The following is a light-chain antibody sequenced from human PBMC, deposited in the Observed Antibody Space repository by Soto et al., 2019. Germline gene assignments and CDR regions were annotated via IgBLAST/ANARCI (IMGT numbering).Light chain of an antibody. J-gene: IGLJ2*01. V-gene: IGLV1-47*01. Sequence: QSVLTQPPSASGTPGQRVTISCSGSSSNIGSNYVYWYQQLPGTAPTLLIYRNNQRPSGVPDRCSGSKSGTSASLAISGLRSEDEAYYYCAAWDDSLSGVVFGGGTKLTVL. CDR2: RNN. CDR1: SSNIGSNY. CDR3: AAWDDSLSGVV.